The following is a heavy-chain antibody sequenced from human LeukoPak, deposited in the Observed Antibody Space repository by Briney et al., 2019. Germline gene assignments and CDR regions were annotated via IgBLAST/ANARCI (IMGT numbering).Heavy chain of an antibody. J-gene: IGHJ4*02. Sequence: SETLSLTCAVYGGSFSGYYWSWIRQPPGKGLEWIGEINHSGSTNYNPSLKSRVTISVDTSKNQFSLKLSSVTAADTAVYYCARGPLEVAGTFFDYWGQGTLVTVSS. D-gene: IGHD6-19*01. CDR3: ARGPLEVAGTFFDY. CDR1: GGSFSGYY. CDR2: INHSGST. V-gene: IGHV4-34*01.